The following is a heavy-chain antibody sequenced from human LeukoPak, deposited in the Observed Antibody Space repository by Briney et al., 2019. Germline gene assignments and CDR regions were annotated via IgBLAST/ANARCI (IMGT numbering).Heavy chain of an antibody. V-gene: IGHV1-2*02. Sequence: ASVKVSCKASGYTFTGYYMHWVRQAPGQGLERMGWINPNSGGTNYAQKFQGRVTMTRDTSISTAYMELSRLRSDDTAVYYCSTEKSRDGYNFLDYWGQGTLVTVSS. CDR1: GYTFTGYY. CDR3: STEKSRDGYNFLDY. J-gene: IGHJ4*02. CDR2: INPNSGGT. D-gene: IGHD5-24*01.